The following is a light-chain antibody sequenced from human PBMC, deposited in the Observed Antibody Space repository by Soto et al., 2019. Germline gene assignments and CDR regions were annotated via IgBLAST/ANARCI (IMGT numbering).Light chain of an antibody. CDR1: EDISNY. Sequence: SQMTQSPSSLSASVGDRVTITCQVSEDISNYLNWYQQKPGKAPKLLIYDASNLETGVPSRFSGRGSGTDFTFTISSLQPEDIATYYCQQYDTLKVTFGPGTKVDNK. CDR3: QQYDTLKVT. CDR2: DAS. V-gene: IGKV1-33*01. J-gene: IGKJ3*01.